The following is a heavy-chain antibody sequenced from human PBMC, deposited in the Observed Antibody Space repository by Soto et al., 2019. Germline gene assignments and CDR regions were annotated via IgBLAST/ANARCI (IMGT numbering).Heavy chain of an antibody. D-gene: IGHD1-26*01. Sequence: SETLSLTCTVSGASVSSSNHYWSWVRQPPGKGLEWIGYVYYSGSTNSNPSLKSRVTLSLDTPRSQFSLKLNSVTAADTAVYYCVHLSGSLYHYYGLDVWGQGTTVTVSS. CDR3: VHLSGSLYHYYGLDV. CDR2: VYYSGST. V-gene: IGHV4-61*01. J-gene: IGHJ6*02. CDR1: GASVSSSNHY.